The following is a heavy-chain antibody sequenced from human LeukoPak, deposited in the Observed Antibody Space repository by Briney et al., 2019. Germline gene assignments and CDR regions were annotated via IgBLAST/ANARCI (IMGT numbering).Heavy chain of an antibody. CDR2: IYHSGST. J-gene: IGHJ5*02. CDR1: GYSISSGYY. V-gene: IGHV4-38-2*02. CDR3: ARDHTMVRGVSNWFDP. D-gene: IGHD3-10*01. Sequence: SETLSLTCTVSGYSISSGYYWGWIRQPPGKGLEWIGSIYHSGSTYYNPSLKSRVTISVDTSKNQFSLKLSSVTAADTAVYYCARDHTMVRGVSNWFDPWGQGTPVTVSS.